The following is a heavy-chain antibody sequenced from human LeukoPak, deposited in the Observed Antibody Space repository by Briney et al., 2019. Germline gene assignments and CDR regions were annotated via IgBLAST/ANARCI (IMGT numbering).Heavy chain of an antibody. CDR1: GLTFSDYY. Sequence: GVSLTLSCAASGLTFSDYYMSWLRQAPGKGLEWVSYISSSSSYTTYAGSVKGRFTISRDNAKNSLYLQRNSRRAEDTAVYYCARASMRMTTAGLVDYWGQRT. D-gene: IGHD6-13*01. CDR3: ARASMRMTTAGLVDY. CDR2: ISSSSSYT. J-gene: IGHJ4*02. V-gene: IGHV3-11*05.